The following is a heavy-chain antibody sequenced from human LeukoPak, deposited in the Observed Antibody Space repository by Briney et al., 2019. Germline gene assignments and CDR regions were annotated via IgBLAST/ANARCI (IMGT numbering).Heavy chain of an antibody. V-gene: IGHV1-18*01. J-gene: IGHJ4*02. CDR3: ARDPYVLMVSATNLFFDF. D-gene: IGHD2-8*01. CDR2: ISPYYNHA. CDR1: GYTFRSFG. Sequence: ASVKVSCKASGYTFRSFGISWVRQAPGQGLEWLGWISPYYNHAEYPQEFQDRVTLTTETSTNTAFLELRSLRSDDAAVYYCARDPYVLMVSATNLFFDFWGQGTLVSVSS.